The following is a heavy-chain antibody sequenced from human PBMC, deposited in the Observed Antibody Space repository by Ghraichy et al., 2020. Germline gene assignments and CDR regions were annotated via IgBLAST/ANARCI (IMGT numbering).Heavy chain of an antibody. CDR1: GYTFTSYA. CDR2: INAGNGNT. J-gene: IGHJ6*03. V-gene: IGHV1-3*01. Sequence: ASVKVSCKASGYTFTSYAMHWVRQAPGQRLEWMGWINAGNGNTKYSQKFQGRVTITRDTSASTAYMELSSLRSEDTAVYYCARVPRIAARPYYYYMDVWGKGTTVTVSS. CDR3: ARVPRIAARPYYYYMDV. D-gene: IGHD6-6*01.